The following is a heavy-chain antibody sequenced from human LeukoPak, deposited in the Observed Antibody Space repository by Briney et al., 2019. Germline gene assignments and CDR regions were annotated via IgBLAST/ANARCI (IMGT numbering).Heavy chain of an antibody. J-gene: IGHJ4*02. CDR3: ARGPQVGSWAMDY. CDR1: GFTFSSYA. D-gene: IGHD6-13*01. CDR2: ISGSGGST. Sequence: GGSLRLSCAASGFTFSSYAMSWVRQAPGKGLEWVSAISGSGGSTHYADSVKGRFTISRGNSKNTLYLQMNSLRAEDTAVYYCARGPQVGSWAMDYWGQGTLVTVSS. V-gene: IGHV3-23*01.